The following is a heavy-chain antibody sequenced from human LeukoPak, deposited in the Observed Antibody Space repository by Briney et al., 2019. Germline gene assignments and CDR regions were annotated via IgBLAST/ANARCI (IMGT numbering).Heavy chain of an antibody. Sequence: GGSLRLSCAASGFTFSGYSMNWVRQAPGKGLEWVSYISSSSSTIYYADSVKGRFTISRDNSKNTLYLQMNSLRAEDTAVYYCAKVPTPIVVPAALYFDYWGQGTLVTVSS. D-gene: IGHD2-2*01. CDR3: AKVPTPIVVPAALYFDY. CDR2: ISSSSSTI. CDR1: GFTFSGYS. V-gene: IGHV3-48*01. J-gene: IGHJ4*02.